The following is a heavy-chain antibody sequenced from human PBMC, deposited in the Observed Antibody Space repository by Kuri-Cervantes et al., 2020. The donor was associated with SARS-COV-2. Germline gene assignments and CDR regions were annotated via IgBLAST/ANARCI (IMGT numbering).Heavy chain of an antibody. V-gene: IGHV3-30*04. Sequence: GGSLRLSCAGSGFTFSSNAMHWVRQAPGKGLEWVAVISYDGSNKYYADSMKGRFTISRDNSKNTLYLQMNSLRAEDTAVYYCAREGLGWFDPWGQGTLVTVSS. D-gene: IGHD3-16*01. CDR1: GFTFSSNA. CDR2: ISYDGSNK. J-gene: IGHJ5*02. CDR3: AREGLGWFDP.